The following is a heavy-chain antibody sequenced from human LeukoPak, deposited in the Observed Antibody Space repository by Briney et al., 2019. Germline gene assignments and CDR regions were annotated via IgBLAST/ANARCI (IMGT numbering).Heavy chain of an antibody. D-gene: IGHD2-2*01. CDR1: GFTFSSYE. CDR2: ISASGTGT. J-gene: IGHJ3*01. CDR3: AREEYYHLNTGSHDAFDL. V-gene: IGHV3-48*03. Sequence: GGSPRLFCVASGFTFSSYEMNWVRQAPGKGLEWISYISASGTGTHYADSVKGRFTVSRDNAKNSVYLQVNIPRAEDTAVYYCAREEYYHLNTGSHDAFDLWGQGTMVTVSS.